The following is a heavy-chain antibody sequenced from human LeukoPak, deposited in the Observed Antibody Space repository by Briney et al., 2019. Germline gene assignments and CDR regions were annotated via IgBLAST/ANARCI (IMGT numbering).Heavy chain of an antibody. CDR1: GGSFSGYY. CDR3: ARVHWYPYSSGWLYFDY. V-gene: IGHV4-34*01. D-gene: IGHD6-19*01. Sequence: SETLSLTCAVYGGSFSGYYWSWIRQPPGKGLEGFGEINHSGSTNYNPSLKSRVTISVDTSKSQFSLKLSSVSAADTAVYYCARVHWYPYSSGWLYFDYWGQGTLVTVSS. J-gene: IGHJ4*02. CDR2: INHSGST.